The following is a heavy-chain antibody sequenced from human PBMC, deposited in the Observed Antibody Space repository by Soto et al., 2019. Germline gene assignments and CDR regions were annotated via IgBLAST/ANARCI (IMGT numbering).Heavy chain of an antibody. CDR1: GFSLSTSGEG. V-gene: IGHV2-5*02. D-gene: IGHD4-17*01. J-gene: IGHJ4*02. CDR3: AHRQRTVYFDY. CDR2: TYWDDDK. Sequence: QITLKESGPTLVKPTQTLTLTCTFSGFSLSTSGEGVGWIRQPPGKALEWLALTYWDDDKRYSPSLKSRLTITKDTSKSQVVLTMTNMDPVDTATYYCAHRQRTVYFDYWGQGTLVTVSS.